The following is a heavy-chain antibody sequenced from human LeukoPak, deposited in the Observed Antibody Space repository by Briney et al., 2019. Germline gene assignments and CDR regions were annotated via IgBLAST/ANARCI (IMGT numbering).Heavy chain of an antibody. V-gene: IGHV1-3*01. J-gene: IGHJ4*02. D-gene: IGHD3-22*01. CDR2: INPGNSHT. CDR3: ARGNYYFDSSGHYPVPDY. Sequence: ASVKVSCKASEYTFTSYAIHWVRQAPGQRLEWMGWINPGNSHTKYSQNFQGRVTITRDTAASTAYMDLSSLRSEDTAVYYCARGNYYFDSSGHYPVPDYWGQGTLVTVSS. CDR1: EYTFTSYA.